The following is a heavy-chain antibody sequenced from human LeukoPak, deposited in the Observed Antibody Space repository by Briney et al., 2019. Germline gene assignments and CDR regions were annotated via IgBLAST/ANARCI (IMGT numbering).Heavy chain of an antibody. CDR2: ISSSSSYI. J-gene: IGHJ4*02. CDR3: ARKNLSSGWYYVY. Sequence: PGGPLRLSCAASGFTFSSYSMNWVRQAPGQGLAWVSSISSSSSYIYYADSLKGRFTISRDNAKNSLYLQMNSLRAEDTAVYYCARKNLSSGWYYVYWGQGTLVTVSS. D-gene: IGHD6-19*01. CDR1: GFTFSSYS. V-gene: IGHV3-21*01.